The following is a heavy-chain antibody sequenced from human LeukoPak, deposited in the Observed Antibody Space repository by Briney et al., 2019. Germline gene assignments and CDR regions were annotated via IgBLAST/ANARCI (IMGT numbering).Heavy chain of an antibody. CDR2: IDYSGST. CDR1: GGSISSHY. CDR3: ARNHYDFWTGYHLDF. V-gene: IGHV4-59*11. D-gene: IGHD3-3*01. J-gene: IGHJ4*02. Sequence: SETLSLTCTVSGGSISSHYWSWTRQPPGKGLEWIGYIDYSGSTNYNPSLRSRVTISVDTSKNQFSLKVSSVTAADTAVYYCARNHYDFWTGYHLDFWGRGTLVTVSS.